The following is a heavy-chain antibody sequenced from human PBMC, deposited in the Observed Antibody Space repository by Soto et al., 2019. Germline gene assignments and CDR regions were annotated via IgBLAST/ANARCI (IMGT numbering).Heavy chain of an antibody. CDR1: GFTVTRHY. CDR3: AVHDWFDP. J-gene: IGHJ5*02. V-gene: IGHV3-53*01. CDR2: IYSGGNT. Sequence: EVQVVESGGGLIQPGGSLRLSCAVSGFTVTRHYMSWVRQAPGKGLEWVSVIYSGGNTYYADSVKGRFTISRDESKNMLYLQMNSLRVEDTAVYYCAVHDWFDPWGQGTLVTVSS.